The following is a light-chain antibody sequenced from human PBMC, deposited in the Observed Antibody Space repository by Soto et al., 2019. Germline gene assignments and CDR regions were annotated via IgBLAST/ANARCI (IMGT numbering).Light chain of an antibody. Sequence: DIQMTQSPSTLSASVGDRVTITCRASQTISNWLAWYQVKPGKAPNLLIYGASSLQSGVPSRFSGSGSGTEFTLTISSLQPDDFATYYCQHYNSYSEAFGQGTKVDIK. CDR2: GAS. V-gene: IGKV1-5*01. J-gene: IGKJ1*01. CDR3: QHYNSYSEA. CDR1: QTISNW.